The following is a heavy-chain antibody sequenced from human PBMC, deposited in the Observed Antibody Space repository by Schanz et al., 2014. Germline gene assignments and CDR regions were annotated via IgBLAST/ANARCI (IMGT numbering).Heavy chain of an antibody. V-gene: IGHV3-30*19. CDR1: GFSLNTYG. Sequence: QAQLMESGGGVVQPGTSLILSCSVSGFSLNTYGIHWFRQPAGKGLEWVAVISYDGSNKYYADSVKGRFTISRDNAKNSLYLQMNSLRAGDTAVYYCARAARRTRVVPLYFDYWGQGTLVTVSS. J-gene: IGHJ4*02. CDR2: ISYDGSNK. D-gene: IGHD2-2*01. CDR3: ARAARRTRVVPLYFDY.